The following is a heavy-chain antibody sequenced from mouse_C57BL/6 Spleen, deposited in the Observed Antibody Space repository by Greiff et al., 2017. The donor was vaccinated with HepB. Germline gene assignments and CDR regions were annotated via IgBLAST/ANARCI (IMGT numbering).Heavy chain of an antibody. CDR1: GYTFTSYW. D-gene: IGHD1-1*01. J-gene: IGHJ1*03. CDR3: ARGYYGSSYWYFDV. CDR2: IDPNSGGT. Sequence: QVQLQQPGAELVKPGASVKLSCKASGYTFTSYWMHWVKQRPGRGLEWIGRIDPNSGGTKYNEKFKSKATLTVDKPSSTAYMQRSSLSSEDSAVYYCARGYYGSSYWYFDVWGTGTTVTVSS. V-gene: IGHV1-72*01.